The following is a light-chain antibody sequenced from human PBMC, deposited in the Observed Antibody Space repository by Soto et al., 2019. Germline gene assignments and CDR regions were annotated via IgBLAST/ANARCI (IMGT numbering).Light chain of an antibody. CDR1: QSVTGY. CDR3: QQRSGWPPLT. Sequence: EIVLTQSTAILPLSPGERATLSCRASQSVTGYLAWYQQKPGQAPRLLIYDASIRATGVPARFSGSGSGTDFTLTISSLEPEDFGVYYCQQRSGWPPLTFGGGTRVEIK. CDR2: DAS. J-gene: IGKJ4*01. V-gene: IGKV3-11*01.